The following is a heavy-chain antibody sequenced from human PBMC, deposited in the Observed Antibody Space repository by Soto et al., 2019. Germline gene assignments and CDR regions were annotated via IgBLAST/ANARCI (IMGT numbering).Heavy chain of an antibody. CDR1: GFTFSNYA. CDR2: ISASGGTT. J-gene: IGHJ4*02. Sequence: EVHLLVSGGGLVQPGGSLRLSCAASGFTFSNYAMTWVRQAPMKGLEWVSGISASGGTTNYADSLKGRFTISRDNSKSTLYLQMNSLRAEDTAVYYCAKGRGAAAGTGDYWGQGTLVTVSS. D-gene: IGHD6-13*01. CDR3: AKGRGAAAGTGDY. V-gene: IGHV3-23*01.